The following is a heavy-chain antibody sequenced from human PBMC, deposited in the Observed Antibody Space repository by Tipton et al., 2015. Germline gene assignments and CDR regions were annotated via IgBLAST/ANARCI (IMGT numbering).Heavy chain of an antibody. CDR1: GGSFSGYY. CDR2: INHGGSS. Sequence: TLSLTCAVYGGSFSGYYWSWIRQTPGKGLEWIGEINHGGSSNYKTSLNSRVSVSVDTSKNQFSLKLYFVTAADTAMYYCARAGYNGPYFDSWGQGTLVTVSS. D-gene: IGHD5-12*01. CDR3: ARAGYNGPYFDS. J-gene: IGHJ4*02. V-gene: IGHV4-34*01.